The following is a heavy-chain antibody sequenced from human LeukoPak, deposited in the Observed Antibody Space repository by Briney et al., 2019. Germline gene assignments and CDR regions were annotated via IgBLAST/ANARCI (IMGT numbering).Heavy chain of an antibody. CDR2: IYSSGGT. D-gene: IGHD4-23*01. Sequence: SETLSLTCTVSGGSISSYYWSWIRQPAGKGLEGIGRIYSSGGTNYNPSLKSRVTMSVDMSRNQFSLKLSSVTAADTAVYYCARVSPGGNSDYLGQGTLVTVSS. J-gene: IGHJ4*02. V-gene: IGHV4-4*07. CDR1: GGSISSYY. CDR3: ARVSPGGNSDY.